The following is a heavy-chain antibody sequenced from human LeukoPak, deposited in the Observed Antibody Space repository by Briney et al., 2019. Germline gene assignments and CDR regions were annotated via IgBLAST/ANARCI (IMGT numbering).Heavy chain of an antibody. CDR3: ASGLNMVTVPFDY. CDR1: GFTFSDYY. CDR2: ISSSGGTN. J-gene: IGHJ4*02. D-gene: IGHD2-21*02. Sequence: GGSLRLSCAASGFTFSDYYMNWIRQAPGKGLEWISYISSSGGTNYYADSVKGRFTISRDNAKKSLYLQMNSLRAEDTAVYYCASGLNMVTVPFDYWGQGTLVTVSS. V-gene: IGHV3-11*01.